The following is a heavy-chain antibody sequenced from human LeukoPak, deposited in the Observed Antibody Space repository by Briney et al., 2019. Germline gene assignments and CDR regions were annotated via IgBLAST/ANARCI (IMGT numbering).Heavy chain of an antibody. CDR2: IWYDGSDK. D-gene: IGHD6-19*01. CDR1: GFTFSSYG. V-gene: IGHV3-33*01. CDR3: ARVGYSSGWEIDY. Sequence: GRSLRLSCAGSGFTFSSYGMHWVRQAPGKGLEWVAVIWYDGSDKYYADSVKGRFTISRDNSKNTLYLQMSNLRAEDTAVYYCARVGYSSGWEIDYWGQGTLVTVSS. J-gene: IGHJ4*02.